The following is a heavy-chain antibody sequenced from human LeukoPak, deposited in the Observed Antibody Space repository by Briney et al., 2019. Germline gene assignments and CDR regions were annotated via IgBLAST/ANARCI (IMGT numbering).Heavy chain of an antibody. J-gene: IGHJ4*02. Sequence: GGPLRLSCAASGFTFSRYWMHWVRHGPGKGLVWVSRINSEGSSTSYADSVKGRFTISRDNAKNTLYLQMNSLRAEDTAVYYCAIERVMYYYGAGSPDYWGQGTLVTVSS. CDR3: AIERVMYYYGAGSPDY. CDR2: INSEGSST. D-gene: IGHD3-10*01. V-gene: IGHV3-74*01. CDR1: GFTFSRYW.